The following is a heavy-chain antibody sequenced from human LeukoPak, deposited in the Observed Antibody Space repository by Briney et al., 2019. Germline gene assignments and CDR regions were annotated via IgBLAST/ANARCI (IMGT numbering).Heavy chain of an antibody. CDR2: MSFDGSHT. Sequence: QPGRSLRLSCAASGFTFSSYGMHWVRQAPGKGLEWVAVMSFDGSHTYYADSVKGRFTISRDNSKNTLYLQMNSLRAEDTAVYYCARGVYSLTGFDPWGQGTLVTVSS. CDR1: GFTFSSYG. D-gene: IGHD6-13*01. CDR3: ARGVYSLTGFDP. J-gene: IGHJ5*02. V-gene: IGHV3-30*03.